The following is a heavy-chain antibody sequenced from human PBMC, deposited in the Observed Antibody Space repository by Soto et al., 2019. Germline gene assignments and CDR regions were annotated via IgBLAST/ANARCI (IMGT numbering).Heavy chain of an antibody. D-gene: IGHD2-2*01. V-gene: IGHV3-66*01. CDR2: IYIAGGT. CDR1: GFTVTTNY. Sequence: EVQLVESGGGLVQPGGSLRLSCAASGFTVTTNYMTWVHQAPGKGLEWVSLIYIAGGTKYADSVEGRFTISRDSSKNTLYHQMNSLRAEDTAVYYCARGFCNGTNCYANWFDPWGQGTLVTVSS. CDR3: ARGFCNGTNCYANWFDP. J-gene: IGHJ5*02.